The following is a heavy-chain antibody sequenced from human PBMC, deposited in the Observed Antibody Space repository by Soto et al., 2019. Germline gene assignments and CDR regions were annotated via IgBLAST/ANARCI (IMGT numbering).Heavy chain of an antibody. V-gene: IGHV4-59*08. CDR1: GGSISSYY. D-gene: IGHD2-15*01. Sequence: PSETLSLTCTVSGGSISSYYWSWIRQPPGKGLEWIGYIYYSGSTNYNPSLKSRVTISVDTSKNQFSLKLSSVTAADTAVYYCARLPYIDTCSGGSCYTGNWGQGTLVTVSS. J-gene: IGHJ4*02. CDR2: IYYSGST. CDR3: ARLPYIDTCSGGSCYTGN.